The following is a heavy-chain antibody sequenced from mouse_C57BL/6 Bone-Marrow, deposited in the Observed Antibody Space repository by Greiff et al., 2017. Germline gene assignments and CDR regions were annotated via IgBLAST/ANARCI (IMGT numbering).Heavy chain of an antibody. V-gene: IGHV14-2*01. CDR1: GFNIKDYY. Sequence: VQLQQSGAELVKPGASVKLSCTASGFNIKDYYMHWVKQRTEQGLEWIGRIDPEDGETKYAPTFQGKATITADTSSNTAYLQLSSLTSDDTAVYYCARSYYDYDLAWFAYWGQVTLVTVSA. CDR2: IDPEDGET. CDR3: ARSYYDYDLAWFAY. D-gene: IGHD2-4*01. J-gene: IGHJ3*01.